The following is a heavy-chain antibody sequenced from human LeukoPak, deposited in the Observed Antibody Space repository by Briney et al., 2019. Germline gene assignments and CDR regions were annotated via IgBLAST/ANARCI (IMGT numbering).Heavy chain of an antibody. V-gene: IGHV3-74*01. CDR1: GFTFSIYW. D-gene: IGHD1-20*01. CDR3: AKETNWNDAGRYFDY. CDR2: INSDGTT. Sequence: QTGGSLRLSCAASGFTFSIYWMHWVRQVPGKGLVWVSRINSDGTTNYADSVKGRFTISRDSAKNTLYLQMNSLRAEDTAVYFCAKETNWNDAGRYFDYWGQGTLVTVSS. J-gene: IGHJ4*02.